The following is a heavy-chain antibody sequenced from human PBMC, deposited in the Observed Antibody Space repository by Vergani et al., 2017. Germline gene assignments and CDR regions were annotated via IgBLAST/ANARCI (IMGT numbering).Heavy chain of an antibody. D-gene: IGHD2-2*01. CDR2: VSTGTKSQ. CDR1: GFTFSSAW. Sequence: EVQLVESGGGFFQPGGSLRLSCTTSGFTFSSAWMNWVRQAPGKGLEWVSFVSTGTKSQSYAESVKGRFTISRDSAKNSLYLQMDSLRAEDTAVYYCAREYSSTSGRAFDFWGQGTKVTVSS. V-gene: IGHV3-48*01. J-gene: IGHJ3*01. CDR3: AREYSSTSGRAFDF.